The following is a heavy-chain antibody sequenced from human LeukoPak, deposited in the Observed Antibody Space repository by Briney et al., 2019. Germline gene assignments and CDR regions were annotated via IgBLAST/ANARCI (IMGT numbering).Heavy chain of an antibody. J-gene: IGHJ4*02. CDR1: GFTFSSYW. CDR2: IKKDGSEK. Sequence: GGSLRLSCAASGFTFSSYWMSWVREAPGKGLEWVANIKKDGSEKYSVDSVKGPFTISRDNAKKSLYLQMTILRAEDMAVYYCARHLSGVTGYTYGRGIDYWGQGTLVTVSS. V-gene: IGHV3-7*01. CDR3: ARHLSGVTGYTYGRGIDY. D-gene: IGHD5-18*01.